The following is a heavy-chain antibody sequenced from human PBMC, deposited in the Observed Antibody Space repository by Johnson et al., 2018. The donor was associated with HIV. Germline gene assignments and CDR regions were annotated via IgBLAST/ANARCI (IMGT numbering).Heavy chain of an antibody. CDR2: IWYDGSNQ. D-gene: IGHD2-8*01. V-gene: IGHV3-33*01. CDR1: DFALGDYG. CDR3: ARLGLTDAFDI. J-gene: IGHJ3*02. Sequence: VQLVESGGGVVQPGRSLRLSCIGSDFALGDYGVHWVRQAPGKGLEWVAVIWYDGSNQYYADSVKGRFTISRDNSKNTLFLQMNSLRAEDTAVYYCARLGLTDAFDIWGQGTMVTISP.